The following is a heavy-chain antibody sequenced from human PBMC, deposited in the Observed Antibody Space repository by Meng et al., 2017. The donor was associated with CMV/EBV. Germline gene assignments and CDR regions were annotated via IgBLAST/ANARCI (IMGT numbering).Heavy chain of an antibody. CDR2: IYTSGST. CDR3: ARDSSGWYPHFDY. V-gene: IGHV4-4*07. J-gene: IGHJ4*02. D-gene: IGHD6-19*01. Sequence: QGQLQESSPGPVKPSETLSLTCTVAGGSISSYHWSWIRQPAGKGLEWIGRIYTSGSTNYNPSLKRRVTMSVDTSKNQFSLKLSSVTAADTAVYYCARDSSGWYPHFDYWGQGTLVTVSS. CDR1: GGSISSYH.